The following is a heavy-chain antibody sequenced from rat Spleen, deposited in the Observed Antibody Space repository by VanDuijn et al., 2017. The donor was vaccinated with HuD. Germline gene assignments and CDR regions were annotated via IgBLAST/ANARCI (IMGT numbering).Heavy chain of an antibody. D-gene: IGHD4-3*01. CDR3: ARHGRGFAY. J-gene: IGHJ3*01. Sequence: EVQLVESGGGLVQPGRSLKLSCVVSGFTFNTFWMTWIRQAPGKGLEWVATISYDDTSTHYRDSVKGRFTISRDNAENTVYLQMNSLRSEDTATYYCARHGRGFAYWGQGTLVTVSS. CDR1: GFTFNTFW. V-gene: IGHV5-31*01. CDR2: ISYDDTST.